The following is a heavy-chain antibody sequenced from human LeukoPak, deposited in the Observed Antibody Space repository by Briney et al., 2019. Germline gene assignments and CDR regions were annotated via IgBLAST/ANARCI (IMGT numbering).Heavy chain of an antibody. D-gene: IGHD6-6*01. Sequence: ASVKVSCKASVYTFTGYVISWGGKAPGQGLEWRGWISAYNGNTNYAQKFQGRVTITTDESTSTAYMELSSLRSEDTAVYYCASREASIAAIDAFDIWGQGTMVTVSS. CDR1: VYTFTGYV. CDR3: ASREASIAAIDAFDI. V-gene: IGHV1-18*01. J-gene: IGHJ3*02. CDR2: ISAYNGNT.